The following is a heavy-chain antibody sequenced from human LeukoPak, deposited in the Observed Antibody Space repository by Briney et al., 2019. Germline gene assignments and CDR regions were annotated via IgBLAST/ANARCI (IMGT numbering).Heavy chain of an antibody. V-gene: IGHV3-30*14. Sequence: GGSLRLSCAASGFTFSSYAMHWVRQAPGKGLEWVAVISYDGSNKYYADSVKGRFTISRDSSKNTLHLQMDSLRAEDTAIYYCTRFNWGDAFDLWGQGTMVTVSS. CDR2: ISYDGSNK. D-gene: IGHD3-16*01. CDR1: GFTFSSYA. CDR3: TRFNWGDAFDL. J-gene: IGHJ3*01.